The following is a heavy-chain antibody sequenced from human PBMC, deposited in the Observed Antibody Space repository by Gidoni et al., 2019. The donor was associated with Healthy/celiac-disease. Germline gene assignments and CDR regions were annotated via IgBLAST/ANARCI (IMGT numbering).Heavy chain of an antibody. CDR2: IYHSGST. Sequence: QVQLQESGPGLVKPSGTLALTCAVSGGSISSSTWWRWVRQPPGKGLEWIGEIYHSGSTNYNPSLKSRVTISVDKSKNQFSLKLSSVTAADTAVYYCARDFLYCSGGSCSAYYFDYWGQGTLVTVSS. J-gene: IGHJ4*02. CDR1: GGSISSSTW. D-gene: IGHD2-15*01. V-gene: IGHV4-4*02. CDR3: ARDFLYCSGGSCSAYYFDY.